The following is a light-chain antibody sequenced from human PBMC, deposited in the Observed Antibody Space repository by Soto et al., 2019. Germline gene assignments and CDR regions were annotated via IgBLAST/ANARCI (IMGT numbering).Light chain of an antibody. CDR3: CSYAGDTTYV. J-gene: IGLJ1*01. Sequence: QSALTQPASVSGPPGQSITISCTGTSSDVGSYNLVSWYQQHPGEVPKLMIYEGNKRPSGVSIRFSGSRSGNTASLTISGLQTEDEADYYCCSYAGDTTYVFGTGTKVTVL. CDR1: SSDVGSYNL. CDR2: EGN. V-gene: IGLV2-23*01.